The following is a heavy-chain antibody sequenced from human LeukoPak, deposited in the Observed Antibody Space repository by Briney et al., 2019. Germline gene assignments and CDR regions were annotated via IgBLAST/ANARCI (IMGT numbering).Heavy chain of an antibody. CDR2: IHSDGINT. V-gene: IGHV3-74*01. Sequence: GGSLRISCAASGLTFTNYWMHWVRQAPGKGLVWVSRIHSDGINTVYADSVKGRFTISRDNAKSMLYLQMHSLRVEDTALYYCATGLVSAYEYWGQGTPVTVSS. CDR3: ATGLVSAYEY. J-gene: IGHJ4*02. D-gene: IGHD2-21*01. CDR1: GLTFTNYW.